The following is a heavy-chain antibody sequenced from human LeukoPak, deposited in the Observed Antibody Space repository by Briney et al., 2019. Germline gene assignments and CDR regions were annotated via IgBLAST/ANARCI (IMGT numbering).Heavy chain of an antibody. J-gene: IGHJ3*02. D-gene: IGHD2-2*01. Sequence: ASVKVSCKASGYTFTSYYMHWVRQAPGQGLEWMGRINPSGGSTSYAQKFQGRVTMTRDTSISTAYMELSRLRSDDTAVYYCARDFPLKYPGGDAFDIWGQGTMVTVSS. CDR1: GYTFTSYY. CDR3: ARDFPLKYPGGDAFDI. V-gene: IGHV1-46*01. CDR2: INPSGGST.